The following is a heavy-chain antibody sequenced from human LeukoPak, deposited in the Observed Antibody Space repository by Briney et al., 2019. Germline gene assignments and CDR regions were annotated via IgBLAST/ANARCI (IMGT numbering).Heavy chain of an antibody. CDR1: GFTFSSSA. Sequence: GGSLRLSCAASGFTFSSSAMSWVRQVPGKGLEWVSVICANDGNTYYADAVKGRFTISRDNSKDTLYLQMDSLRAEDTAVYYCAKGSGSSCYSPCDYWGQGILVTVSS. V-gene: IGHV3-23*01. D-gene: IGHD2-15*01. CDR3: AKGSGSSCYSPCDY. J-gene: IGHJ4*02. CDR2: ICANDGNT.